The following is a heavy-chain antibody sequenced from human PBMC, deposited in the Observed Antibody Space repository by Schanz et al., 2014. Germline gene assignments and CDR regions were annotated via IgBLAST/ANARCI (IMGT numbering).Heavy chain of an antibody. V-gene: IGHV1-18*01. CDR2: INGYNGHT. J-gene: IGHJ4*02. Sequence: QVQLVQSGAEVKKPGASVKVSCKASGYTFPSYGINWVRQAPGQGLEWMGWINGYNGHTLYAQKFQGRVTMTTDTSTSTSYMELTSLRLDDTAVYYCARDFSAYVGNYCDYWGQGTLVTVSS. CDR3: ARDFSAYVGNYCDY. D-gene: IGHD5-12*01. CDR1: GYTFPSYG.